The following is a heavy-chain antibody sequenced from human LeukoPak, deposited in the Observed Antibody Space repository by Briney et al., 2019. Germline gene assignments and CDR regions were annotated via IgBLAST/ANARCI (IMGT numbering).Heavy chain of an antibody. Sequence: LSGGSLRLSCAASGFTFSSYGMHWVRQAPGKGLEWVAVIWYDGSNKYYADSVKGRFTISRDNSKNTLYLQMNSLRAEDTAVYYCAKGNCGGDCYRAEYFQHWGQGTLVTVSS. CDR3: AKGNCGGDCYRAEYFQH. D-gene: IGHD2-21*02. J-gene: IGHJ1*01. CDR2: IWYDGSNK. CDR1: GFTFSSYG. V-gene: IGHV3-33*06.